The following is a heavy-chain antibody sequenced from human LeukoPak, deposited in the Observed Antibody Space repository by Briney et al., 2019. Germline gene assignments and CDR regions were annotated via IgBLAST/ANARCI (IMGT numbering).Heavy chain of an antibody. CDR2: IYYSGVT. J-gene: IGHJ5*02. CDR3: ARTPSGIFDP. V-gene: IGHV4-59*08. D-gene: IGHD3-10*01. Sequence: PSETLSLTCTVSGASISTYSWSWIRQPPGKGLEWIGYIYYSGVTNYIPPLKSRVTISVDTSKNQFSLKLSSVTAADTAVYYCARTPSGIFDPWGQGTLVTVSS. CDR1: GASISTYS.